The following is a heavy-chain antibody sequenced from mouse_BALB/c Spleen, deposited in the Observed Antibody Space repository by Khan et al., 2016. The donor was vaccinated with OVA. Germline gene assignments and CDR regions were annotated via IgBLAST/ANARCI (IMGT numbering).Heavy chain of an antibody. Sequence: QIQLVQSGPELKKPGETVKISCKASGYTFTNYGMNWVKQAPGKGLKWMGWINTYTGEPTYTDDFKGRFAFSLETSAITAYLQINNLKNEDMATYFCARGASYWYFDVGGAGTTVTVSS. CDR3: ARGASYWYFDV. CDR2: INTYTGEP. V-gene: IGHV9-1*02. CDR1: GYTFTNYG. J-gene: IGHJ1*01.